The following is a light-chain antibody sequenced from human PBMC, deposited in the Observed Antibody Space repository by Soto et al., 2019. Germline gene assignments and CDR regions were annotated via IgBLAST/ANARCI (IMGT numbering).Light chain of an antibody. V-gene: IGKV1-27*01. J-gene: IGKJ4*01. CDR2: AAS. CDR1: QGIGIY. CDR3: QKYNSAPLT. Sequence: DIQMTQSPSSLSASFGDSVTMTCRASQGIGIYLAWFQQRPGNTPKLLIYAASTLQSGVPSRFSGSGSGTDFTLTISSLQPEDVATYYCQKYNSAPLTFGGGTRVEIK.